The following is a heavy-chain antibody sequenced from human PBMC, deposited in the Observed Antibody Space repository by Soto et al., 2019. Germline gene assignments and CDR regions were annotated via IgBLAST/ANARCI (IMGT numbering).Heavy chain of an antibody. CDR3: ARGYGSVTAHPFDY. D-gene: IGHD4-4*01. CDR2: MNPNSGNT. J-gene: IGHJ4*02. CDR1: GYTFTSYD. V-gene: IGHV1-8*01. Sequence: ASVKVSCKASGYTFTSYDINWVRQATGQGLEWMGWMNPNSGNTGYAQKFQGRVTMTRNTSISTAYMELSSLRSEDAAVYYCARGYGSVTAHPFDYWGQGTLVTVSS.